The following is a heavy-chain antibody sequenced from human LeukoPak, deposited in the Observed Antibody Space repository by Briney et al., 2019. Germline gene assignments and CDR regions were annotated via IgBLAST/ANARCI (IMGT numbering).Heavy chain of an antibody. CDR3: ARGGDLRYFDWLPLDY. V-gene: IGHV4-38-2*02. Sequence: ETLSLTCTVSGYSISSSYYWGWIRQPPGQGLEWIGRIYHSGTPSYPPSLQTRLTISVYTSKNHFSLKLSSVTAADTAVYYCARGGDLRYFDWLPLDYWGQGTLVTVSS. CDR2: IYHSGTP. D-gene: IGHD3-9*01. CDR1: GYSISSSYY. J-gene: IGHJ4*02.